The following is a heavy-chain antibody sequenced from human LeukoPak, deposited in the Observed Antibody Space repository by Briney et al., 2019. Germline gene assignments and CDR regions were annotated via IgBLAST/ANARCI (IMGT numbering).Heavy chain of an antibody. CDR2: ISWNSGSI. CDR1: GFTFDDYA. D-gene: IGHD6-13*01. V-gene: IGHV3-9*01. J-gene: IGHJ6*02. Sequence: GRSLRLSCAASGFTFDDYAMHWVRHAPGKGLEWVSGISWNSGSIGYADSVKGRFTISRDNAKHSLYLQMNSLRAEDAALYYCAKDLVSGAAAGQYYYYYGMDVWGQGTTVTVSS. CDR3: AKDLVSGAAAGQYYYYYGMDV.